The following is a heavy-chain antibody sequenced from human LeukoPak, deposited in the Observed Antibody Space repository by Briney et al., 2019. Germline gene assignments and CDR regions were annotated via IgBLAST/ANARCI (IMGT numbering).Heavy chain of an antibody. CDR2: IVVGSGNT. CDR3: AAFRLLYCTNGVCYNDAFDI. D-gene: IGHD2-8*01. V-gene: IGHV1-58*02. J-gene: IGHJ3*02. Sequence: SVKVSCKASGFTFTSSAMQWVRQARGQRLEWIGWIVVGSGNTNYAQKFQERVTITRDMSTSTAYMELSSLRSEDTAVYYCAAFRLLYCTNGVCYNDAFDIWGQGTMVTVSS. CDR1: GFTFTSSA.